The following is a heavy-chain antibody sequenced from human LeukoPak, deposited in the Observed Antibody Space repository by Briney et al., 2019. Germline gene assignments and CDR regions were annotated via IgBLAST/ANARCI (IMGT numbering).Heavy chain of an antibody. J-gene: IGHJ6*02. CDR1: GFTFSSYA. CDR2: ISGSGGST. V-gene: IGHV3-23*01. CDR3: AKEVVTEGSAGYYYYGMDV. D-gene: IGHD2-21*02. Sequence: GGSLRLSCAASGFTFSSYAMSWVRQAPGKGLEWVSAISGSGGSTYYADSVKGRFTISRDNSKNTLYLQMNSLRAEDTAVYYCAKEVVTEGSAGYYYYGMDVWGQGTTVTVFS.